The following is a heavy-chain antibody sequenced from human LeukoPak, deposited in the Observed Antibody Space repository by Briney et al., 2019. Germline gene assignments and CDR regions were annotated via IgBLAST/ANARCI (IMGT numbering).Heavy chain of an antibody. CDR1: GYSISSGYY. Sequence: SETLSLTCTVSGYSISSGYYWGWIRQPPGKGLEWIGSIYHSGSTYYNPSLKSRVTISVDTSKNQFSLKLSSVTAADTAVYYCARDYHSNAFDIWGQGTMVTVSS. CDR3: ARDYHSNAFDI. D-gene: IGHD2-2*01. J-gene: IGHJ3*02. CDR2: IYHSGST. V-gene: IGHV4-38-2*02.